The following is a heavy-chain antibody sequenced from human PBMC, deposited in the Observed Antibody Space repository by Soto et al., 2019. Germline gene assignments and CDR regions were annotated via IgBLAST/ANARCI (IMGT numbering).Heavy chain of an antibody. V-gene: IGHV5-51*01. J-gene: IGHJ4*02. CDR2: IYPGDSDT. CDR3: ARLELGGLADGSGAIFDY. Sequence: PGESLKISCKGSGYIFTNYWIAWVRQMPGRGLEWMGVIYPGDSDTRYTPSFKGQVTFSADKSINTAFLHWSDLKASDTAMYYCARLELGGLADGSGAIFDYWGQGTLVTVSS. D-gene: IGHD3-10*01. CDR1: GYIFTNYW.